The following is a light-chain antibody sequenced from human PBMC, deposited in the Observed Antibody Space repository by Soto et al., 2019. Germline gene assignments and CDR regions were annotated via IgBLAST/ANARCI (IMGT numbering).Light chain of an antibody. Sequence: QSVLTQPASVSGTPGQSITISCTGSNSDIGIYDLVSWYQHHPGRAPKLIVSEVSHRPSGVSNRFSGSKSGNTASLTISGLXSEDEADYYCISYTSDDVRYVFGTGTKVTVL. CDR1: NSDIGIYDL. J-gene: IGLJ1*01. V-gene: IGLV2-14*01. CDR2: EVS. CDR3: ISYTSDDVRYV.